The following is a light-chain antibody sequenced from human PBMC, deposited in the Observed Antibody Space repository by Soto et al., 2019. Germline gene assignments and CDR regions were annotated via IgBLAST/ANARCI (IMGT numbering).Light chain of an antibody. CDR2: AAS. CDR3: QQHGSSPLT. J-gene: IGKJ4*01. V-gene: IGKV3-20*01. CDR1: QSVSNNY. Sequence: EIVLTQSPGTLSLSPGERATLSCRASQSVSNNYLAWYQQKPGQAPGLLIYAASSRATGIPDRFTGSGSGTDFALTISRLEPEDFAVYFCQQHGSSPLTFGGGTKVDIK.